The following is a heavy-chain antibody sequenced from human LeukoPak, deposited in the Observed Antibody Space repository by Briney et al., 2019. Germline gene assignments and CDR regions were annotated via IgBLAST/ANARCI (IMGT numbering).Heavy chain of an antibody. CDR3: ASTVVRRVFTYMDV. CDR2: IYYSGSP. D-gene: IGHD4-23*01. V-gene: IGHV4-39*07. Sequence: SETLSLTCTVSGGSISSSTYYWVWIPPPPGKGREWIGSIYYSGSPYYNPSLKRRVTISVDTSKTQFSLKLSSVTAADTAVYYCASTVVRRVFTYMDVWAMGPRSPSP. J-gene: IGHJ6*03. CDR1: GGSISSSTYY.